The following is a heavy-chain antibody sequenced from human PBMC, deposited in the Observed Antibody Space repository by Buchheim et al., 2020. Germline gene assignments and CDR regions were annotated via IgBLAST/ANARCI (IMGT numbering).Heavy chain of an antibody. V-gene: IGHV3-21*01. CDR1: GFTFSTYR. D-gene: IGHD3-22*01. CDR3: ARDYYDSSGPRGPDY. CDR2: ISSGSSYI. J-gene: IGHJ4*02. Sequence: EVHLVESGGGLVKPGGSLRLSCAASGFTFSTYRMNWVRQAPGKGLELVSSISSGSSYIDYADSVKGRFTIPRDNAKNSLYLQMNSLTADDTAVYYCARDYYDSSGPRGPDYWGQGTL.